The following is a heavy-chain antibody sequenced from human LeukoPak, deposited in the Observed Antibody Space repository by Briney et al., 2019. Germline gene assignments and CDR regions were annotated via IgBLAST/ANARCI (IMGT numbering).Heavy chain of an antibody. CDR2: ITASGGST. CDR3: AKRAAGPTYYFEY. CDR1: GFTFSSYA. D-gene: IGHD6-13*01. V-gene: IGHV3-23*01. Sequence: PGGSLRLSCAASGFTFSSYAMSWVRQAPGKGLEWVSTITASGGSTYYADSVKGRLTISRDNSKNTLYLQMNSLRAEDAALYYCAKRAAGPTYYFEYWGQGTLVTVSS. J-gene: IGHJ4*02.